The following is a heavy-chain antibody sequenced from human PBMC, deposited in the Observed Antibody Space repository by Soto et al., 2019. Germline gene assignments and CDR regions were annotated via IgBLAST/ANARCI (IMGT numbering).Heavy chain of an antibody. CDR2: IIPIFGTA. CDR1: GGTFSSYA. V-gene: IGHV1-69*13. CDR3: ASGDLAARPLSFGRYYGMDV. Sequence: SVKVSCKASGGTFSSYAISWVRQAPGQGLEWMGGIIPIFGTANYAQKFQGRVTITADESTSTAYMELSSLRSEDTAVYYCASGDLAARPLSFGRYYGMDVWGQGTTVTVSS. J-gene: IGHJ6*02. D-gene: IGHD6-6*01.